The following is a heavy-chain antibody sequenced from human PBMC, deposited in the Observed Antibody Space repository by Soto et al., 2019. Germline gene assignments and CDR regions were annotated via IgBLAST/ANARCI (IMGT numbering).Heavy chain of an antibody. J-gene: IGHJ5*02. CDR3: ARGQGGYSYGPPRDTGWFDP. V-gene: IGHV4-61*01. CDR2: IYNSGSA. Sequence: PSETLSLTCTVSGGSVSSGINYWSWIRQPPGKGLEWIGNIYNSGSANYNPSLKTRVTISVDKSKNQFSLKLSSVTAADTAVYYCARGQGGYSYGPPRDTGWFDPWGQGTLVTVSS. D-gene: IGHD5-18*01. CDR1: GGSVSSGINY.